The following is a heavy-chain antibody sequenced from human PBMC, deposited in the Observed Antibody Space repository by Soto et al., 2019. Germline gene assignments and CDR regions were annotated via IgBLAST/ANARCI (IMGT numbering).Heavy chain of an antibody. CDR3: ARVRDSFGLDV. D-gene: IGHD2-15*01. CDR1: GGSITGAYY. CDR2: NHYRGST. J-gene: IGHJ6*02. Sequence: PSETLSLTCNVSGGSITGAYYWNWIRQHPGKGLQWIGSNHYRGSTYYNPSLKSRITISPDRSNNQFSLNLSSVTAADTAVYYCARVRDSFGLDVWGQGTTVTVSS. V-gene: IGHV4-31*03.